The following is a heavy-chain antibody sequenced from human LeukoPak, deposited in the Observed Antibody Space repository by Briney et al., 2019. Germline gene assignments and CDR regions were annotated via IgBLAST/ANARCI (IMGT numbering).Heavy chain of an antibody. Sequence: HPGGSLRLSCAAAGFTFSSYGMSWVRQAPGKGLEYVSAISSNGGSTYYANSVKGRFTISRDNAKNSLYLQMNSLRAEDTAVYYCARGALLLWFGELKPNAAFDIWGQGTMVTVSS. CDR2: ISSNGGST. CDR1: GFTFSSYG. CDR3: ARGALLLWFGELKPNAAFDI. J-gene: IGHJ3*02. D-gene: IGHD3-10*01. V-gene: IGHV3-64*04.